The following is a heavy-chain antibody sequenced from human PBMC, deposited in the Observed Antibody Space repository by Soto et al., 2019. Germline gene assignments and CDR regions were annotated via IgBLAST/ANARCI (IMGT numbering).Heavy chain of an antibody. Sequence: QVQLVQSGAEVKKPGASVKVSCKASGYTFTSYGISWVRQAPGQGLEWMGWISVYNGNTKYAQKLQGRVTMTTDTSTSTAYMEQRSLRSDDTAVYYCARDAVDSSGYSHYYYYGMDVWGQGTTVTVSS. V-gene: IGHV1-18*01. CDR2: ISVYNGNT. D-gene: IGHD3-22*01. J-gene: IGHJ6*02. CDR3: ARDAVDSSGYSHYYYYGMDV. CDR1: GYTFTSYG.